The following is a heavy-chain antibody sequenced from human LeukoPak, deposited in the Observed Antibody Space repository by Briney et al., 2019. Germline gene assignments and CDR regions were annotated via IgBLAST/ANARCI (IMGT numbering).Heavy chain of an antibody. V-gene: IGHV4-61*01. CDR1: GGSISSSSYY. D-gene: IGHD3-16*01. CDR3: ARSLGYMDV. Sequence: SETLSLTCTVSGGSISSSSYYWSWIRQPPGKGLEWIGYIYYSGSTNYNPSLKSRVTISVDTSKNQFSLKLSSVTAADTAVYYCARSLGYMDVWGKGTTVTISS. J-gene: IGHJ6*03. CDR2: IYYSGST.